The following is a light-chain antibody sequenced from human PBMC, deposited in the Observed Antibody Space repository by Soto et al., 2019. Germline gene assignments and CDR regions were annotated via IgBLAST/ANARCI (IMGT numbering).Light chain of an antibody. CDR3: QQYGSSQT. CDR2: GAS. Sequence: DIALTHPPGSLVFSSGDSGSLSCMLSQSVSSIYLAWYQQKPGQAPRLLIYGASSRATGIPGRFSGSGSGTDFTVTISRLEAEDFAVYYCQQYGSSQTFGKGTKVDIK. V-gene: IGKV3-20*01. J-gene: IGKJ1*01. CDR1: QSVSSIY.